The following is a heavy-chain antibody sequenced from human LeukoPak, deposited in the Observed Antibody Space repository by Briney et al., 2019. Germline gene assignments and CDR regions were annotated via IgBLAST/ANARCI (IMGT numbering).Heavy chain of an antibody. CDR3: ARVGSDVGALDY. J-gene: IGHJ4*02. D-gene: IGHD1-26*01. CDR2: IIPILGIA. CDR1: GGTFSSYA. V-gene: IGHV1-69*04. Sequence: ASVKVSCKASGGTFSSYAISWVRQAPGQGLEWMGRIIPILGIANYAQKFQGRVTITADKSTSTAYMELGSLRSEDTAVYYCARVGSDVGALDYWGQGTLVTVSS.